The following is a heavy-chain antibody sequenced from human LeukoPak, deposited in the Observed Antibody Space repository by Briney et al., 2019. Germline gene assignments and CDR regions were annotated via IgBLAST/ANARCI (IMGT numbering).Heavy chain of an antibody. V-gene: IGHV1-8*01. D-gene: IGHD4-23*01. CDR3: ARGPDRSDGGNSGSAWFDP. J-gene: IGHJ5*02. CDR2: MNLNSGNT. CDR1: GYTFTTYD. Sequence: AASVKVSCKASGYTFTTYDIYWVRQATGQGLEWMGWMNLNSGNTGYAQQFQGRVTLTRNTSLSTAYMEMSSLGSQATAVYFCARGPDRSDGGNSGSAWFDPWGQGTLVTVSS.